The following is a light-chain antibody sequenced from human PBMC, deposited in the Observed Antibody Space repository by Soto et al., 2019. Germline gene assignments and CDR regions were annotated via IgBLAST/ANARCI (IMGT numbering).Light chain of an antibody. CDR3: QSYGSRLSGYV. J-gene: IGLJ1*01. CDR2: ENN. CDR1: SSNIGAGYE. V-gene: IGLV1-40*01. Sequence: QSVLTQPPSVSEAPGQRVTISCTGSSSNIGAGYEAHWYQQVPGTAPKLLIYENNNRPSGVPDRFSGSKSGTSASLAITGLQAEDEAEYYCQSYGSRLSGYVFGTGTKVTVL.